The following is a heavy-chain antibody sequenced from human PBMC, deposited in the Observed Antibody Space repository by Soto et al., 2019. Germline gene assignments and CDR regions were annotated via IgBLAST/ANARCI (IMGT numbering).Heavy chain of an antibody. V-gene: IGHV3-9*01. Sequence: GGSLRLSCAASGFTFDDYAMHWVRQVPGKGLEWVSGLSWSSGSIGYADSVKGRFTISRDNAKNSLFLQMNNLRVEDTALYYCAKDGYNNPYFYGMDVWGQGTTVTVS. CDR1: GFTFDDYA. D-gene: IGHD4-4*01. CDR2: LSWSSGSI. J-gene: IGHJ6*02. CDR3: AKDGYNNPYFYGMDV.